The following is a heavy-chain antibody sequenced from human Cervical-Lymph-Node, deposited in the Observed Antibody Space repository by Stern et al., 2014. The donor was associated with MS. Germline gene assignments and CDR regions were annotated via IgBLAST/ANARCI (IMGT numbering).Heavy chain of an antibody. J-gene: IGHJ3*02. V-gene: IGHV1-69*01. Sequence: QVQLVQSGPEVQKPGSSVQVSCKASGGTFSSYAISWVRQDPGQGLEWMGGIIPIFGTVNYAQKLKGSSTLHAAESTSTAYMELSSLRSEDTAVYYCARDRWRSGAFDIWGQGTMVTVSS. CDR1: GGTFSSYA. CDR3: ARDRWRSGAFDI. D-gene: IGHD2-15*01. CDR2: IIPIFGTV.